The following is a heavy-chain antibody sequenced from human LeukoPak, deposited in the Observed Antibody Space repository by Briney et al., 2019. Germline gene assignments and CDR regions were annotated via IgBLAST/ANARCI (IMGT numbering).Heavy chain of an antibody. CDR3: ARVARPYYYYYCGMDV. J-gene: IGHJ6*02. Sequence: SETLSLTCAVYGGSFSGYYWSWIRQPPGKGLEWIGEINHSGSTNYNPSLKSRVTISVDTSKNQFSLKLSSVTAADTAVYYCARVARPYYYYYCGMDVWGQGTTVTVSS. V-gene: IGHV4-34*01. D-gene: IGHD6-25*01. CDR2: INHSGST. CDR1: GGSFSGYY.